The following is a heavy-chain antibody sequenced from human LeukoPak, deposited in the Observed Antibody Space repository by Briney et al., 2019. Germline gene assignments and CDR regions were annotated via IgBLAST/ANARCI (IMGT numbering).Heavy chain of an antibody. V-gene: IGHV3-23*01. J-gene: IGHJ4*02. CDR3: AKDRPYSGGSGVDY. CDR1: GFTFSNYA. CDR2: IGGSGSTT. D-gene: IGHD1-26*01. Sequence: GGSLRLSCAASGFTFSNYAMGWVRQAPGKGLEWVSVIGGSGSTTYYADSVKGRFTISRDNSKNMLYLQMNSLRVEDTAVYYCAKDRPYSGGSGVDYWGQGTLITVSS.